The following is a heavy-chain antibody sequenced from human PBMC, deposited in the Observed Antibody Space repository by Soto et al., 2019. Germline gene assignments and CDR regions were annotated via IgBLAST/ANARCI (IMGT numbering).Heavy chain of an antibody. CDR1: GFTFSSYG. J-gene: IGHJ6*02. D-gene: IGHD1-1*01. Sequence: QVQLVESGGGVVQPGRSLRLSCAASGFTFSSYGMHWVRQAPGKGLEWVAVISYDGSNKYYADSVKGRFTISRDNSKNTLYLQMHSLRAEDTAVYYCAKELEPMSYYYYYGMDVWGQGTTVTVAS. CDR2: ISYDGSNK. CDR3: AKELEPMSYYYYYGMDV. V-gene: IGHV3-30*18.